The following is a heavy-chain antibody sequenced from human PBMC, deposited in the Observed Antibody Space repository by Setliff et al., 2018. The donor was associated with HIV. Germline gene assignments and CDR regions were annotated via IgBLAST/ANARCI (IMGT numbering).Heavy chain of an antibody. CDR2: IIPIFNTA. Sequence: ASVKVSCKASGYTFSSNYMHWVRQAPGQGLEWMGGIIPIFNTANYAQKFQGRVTITADESTSKAYMELSSLGSEGTAVYYCARGSGGYCSGGSCYFGFGLALWGQGTTVTVSS. CDR3: ARGSGGYCSGGSCYFGFGLAL. J-gene: IGHJ6*02. CDR1: GYTFSSNY. D-gene: IGHD2-15*01. V-gene: IGHV1-69*13.